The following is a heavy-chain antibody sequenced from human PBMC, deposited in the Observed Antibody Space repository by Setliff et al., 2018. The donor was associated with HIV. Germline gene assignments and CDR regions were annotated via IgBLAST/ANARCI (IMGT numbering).Heavy chain of an antibody. J-gene: IGHJ4*02. CDR1: GGSISSYY. CDR2: FYTDGTT. D-gene: IGHD3-10*01. Sequence: PSETLSLTCTVSGGSISSYYWSWIRQPAGKGLEWIGRFYTDGTTRYNPSLESRVTMSVDTSTNQFSLKLTSVTAADTAVYFCARGLNSYGSGSYLPLGYWGQGTLVTVSS. CDR3: ARGLNSYGSGSYLPLGY. V-gene: IGHV4-4*07.